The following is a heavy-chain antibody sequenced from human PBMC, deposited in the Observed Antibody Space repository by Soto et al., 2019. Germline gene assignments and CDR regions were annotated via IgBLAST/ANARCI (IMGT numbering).Heavy chain of an antibody. CDR2: IDPSDSYT. CDR1: GYSFTSYW. V-gene: IGHV5-10-1*01. J-gene: IGHJ4*02. CDR3: ARIGGVAAAPTRFDY. D-gene: IGHD6-13*01. Sequence: EVQLVQSGAEVKKPGESLRISCKGSGYSFTSYWISWVRQMPGKGLEWMGRIDPSDSYTNYSPSFQGHVTISADKSISTAYLQWSSLKASDTAMYYCARIGGVAAAPTRFDYWGQGTLVTVSS.